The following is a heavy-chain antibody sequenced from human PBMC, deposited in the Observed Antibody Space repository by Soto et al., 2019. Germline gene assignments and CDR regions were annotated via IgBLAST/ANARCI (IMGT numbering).Heavy chain of an antibody. CDR3: ARGIPRYCSGGSCLDY. J-gene: IGHJ4*02. CDR1: GGSISSGGYY. Sequence: LSLTCTVSGGSISSGGYYWSWIRQHPGKGLEWIGYIYYSGSTYYNPSLKSRVTISVDTSKNQFSLKLSSVTAADTAVYYCARGIPRYCSGGSCLDYWGQGTLVTVSS. D-gene: IGHD2-15*01. V-gene: IGHV4-31*03. CDR2: IYYSGST.